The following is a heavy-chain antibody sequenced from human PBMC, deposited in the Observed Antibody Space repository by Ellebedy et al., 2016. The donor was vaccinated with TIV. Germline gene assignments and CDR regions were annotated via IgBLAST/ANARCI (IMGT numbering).Heavy chain of an antibody. CDR1: GYTFTSYG. V-gene: IGHV1-18*01. D-gene: IGHD6-13*01. CDR3: ARGLKIAAAKTGDYYYYGMDV. CDR2: ISAYNGNT. Sequence: AASVKVSCKASGYTFTSYGISWVRQAPGQGLEWMGWISAYNGNTNYAQKLQGRVTMTTDTSTSTAYMELRSLRSDDTAVYYCARGLKIAAAKTGDYYYYGMDVWGQGTTVTVSS. J-gene: IGHJ6*02.